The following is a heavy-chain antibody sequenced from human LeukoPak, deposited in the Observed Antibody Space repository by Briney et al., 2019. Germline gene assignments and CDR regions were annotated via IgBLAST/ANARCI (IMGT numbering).Heavy chain of an antibody. Sequence: GASVKVSCKASGYTFTGYYMHWVRQAPGQGLEWMGWINPNSGGTIYAQKFQGRVTMTRDTSISTAYMELSRLRSDDTAVYYCARDGTYGSGSYIFNWFDPWGQGTLVTVSS. CDR2: INPNSGGT. J-gene: IGHJ5*02. CDR3: ARDGTYGSGSYIFNWFDP. D-gene: IGHD3-10*01. V-gene: IGHV1-2*02. CDR1: GYTFTGYY.